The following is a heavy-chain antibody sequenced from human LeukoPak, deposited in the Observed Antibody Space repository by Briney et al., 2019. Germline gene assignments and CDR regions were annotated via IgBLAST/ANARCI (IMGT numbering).Heavy chain of an antibody. D-gene: IGHD3-10*01. CDR3: ASLYGSGSYFDGMDV. CDR1: GGSFSGYY. Sequence: SETLSLTCAVYGGSFSGYYWSWIRQPPGKGLEWIGEINHSGSTNYNPSLKSRVTISVDTSKNQFSLKLSSVTAADTAVYYCASLYGSGSYFDGMDVWGQGTTVTVFS. CDR2: INHSGST. V-gene: IGHV4-34*01. J-gene: IGHJ6*02.